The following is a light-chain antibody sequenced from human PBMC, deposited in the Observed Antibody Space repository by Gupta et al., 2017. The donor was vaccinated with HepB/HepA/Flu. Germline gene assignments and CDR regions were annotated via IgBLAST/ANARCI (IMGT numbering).Light chain of an antibody. J-gene: IGKJ2*01. CDR3: LQDTYMQYT. CDR1: QSTSAW. CDR2: KTS. V-gene: IGKV1-5*03. Sequence: DIQMTQSPSTLSASVGDTVTITCRASQSTSAWLAWYQQKPGKAPKLLIYKTSSLASGVPSRFSGSEYGTEFALSISSLQPDDFATYYCLQDTYMQYTFGQGTKLEIK.